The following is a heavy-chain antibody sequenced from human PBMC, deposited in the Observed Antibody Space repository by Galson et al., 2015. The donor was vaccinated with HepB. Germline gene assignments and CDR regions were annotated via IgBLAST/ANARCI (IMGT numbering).Heavy chain of an antibody. Sequence: SVKVSCKASGYTFTSYAMHWVRQAPGQRLEWMGWINAGNGNTKYSQKFQGRVTITRDTSASTAYMELSSLRSEDTAVYYCARDVYDILTGYYTGLYYYYGMDVWGQGTTVTVSS. CDR3: ARDVYDILTGYYTGLYYYYGMDV. V-gene: IGHV1-3*01. CDR2: INAGNGNT. D-gene: IGHD3-9*01. CDR1: GYTFTSYA. J-gene: IGHJ6*02.